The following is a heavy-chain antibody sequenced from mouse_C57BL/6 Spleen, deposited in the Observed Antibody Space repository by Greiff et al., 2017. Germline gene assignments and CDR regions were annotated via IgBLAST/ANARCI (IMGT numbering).Heavy chain of an antibody. D-gene: IGHD1-1*01. Sequence: QVQLKQPGAELVMPGASVKLSCKASGYTFTSYWMHWVKQRPGQGLEWIGEIDPSDSYTNYNQKFKGKSTLTVDKSSSTAYMQLSSLTSEDSAVYYCARVPYYGSTLYYFDYWGQGTTLTVSS. V-gene: IGHV1-69*01. CDR2: IDPSDSYT. J-gene: IGHJ2*01. CDR3: ARVPYYGSTLYYFDY. CDR1: GYTFTSYW.